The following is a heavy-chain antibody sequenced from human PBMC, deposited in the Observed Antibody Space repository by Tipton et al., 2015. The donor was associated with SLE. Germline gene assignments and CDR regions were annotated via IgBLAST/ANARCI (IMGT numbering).Heavy chain of an antibody. J-gene: IGHJ2*01. CDR2: MYGRGSN. V-gene: IGHV4-4*07. Sequence: TLSLTCTVSGGSISSHYWSWIRQPAGKGLEWIGRMYGRGSNNYNLSLQSRVTMSVDTSKNQFSLRLSSVTAADTAVYYCARARAGWYFDIWGRGTLVTVSS. CDR1: GGSISSHY. CDR3: ARARAGWYFDI.